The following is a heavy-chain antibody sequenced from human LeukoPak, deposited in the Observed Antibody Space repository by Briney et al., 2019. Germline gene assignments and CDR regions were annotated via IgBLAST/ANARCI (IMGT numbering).Heavy chain of an antibody. CDR1: GFTFSSYV. CDR2: ISGSGGST. Sequence: PGGSLRLSCAASGFTFSSYVMSWVRQAPGKGLEWVSAISGSGGSTYYADSVKGRFTISRDNSKNTLYLQVSSLRAEDTAVYRCAKGGRITAVLPFAYWGQGTLVTVSS. J-gene: IGHJ4*02. D-gene: IGHD6-13*01. V-gene: IGHV3-23*01. CDR3: AKGGRITAVLPFAY.